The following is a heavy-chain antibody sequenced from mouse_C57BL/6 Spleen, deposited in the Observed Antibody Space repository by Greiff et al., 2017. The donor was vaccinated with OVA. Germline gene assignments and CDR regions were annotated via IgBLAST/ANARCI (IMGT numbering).Heavy chain of an antibody. CDR3: TREEDYGSSFDY. V-gene: IGHV5-9-1*02. Sequence: EVKLVESGEGLVKPGGSLKLSCAASGFTFSSYAMSWVRQTPEKRLEWVAYISSGGDYIYYADTVKGRFIISRDNARNTLYLQMSSLKSEDTAMYYCTREEDYGSSFDYWGQGTTLTVSS. J-gene: IGHJ2*01. D-gene: IGHD1-1*01. CDR1: GFTFSSYA. CDR2: ISSGGDYI.